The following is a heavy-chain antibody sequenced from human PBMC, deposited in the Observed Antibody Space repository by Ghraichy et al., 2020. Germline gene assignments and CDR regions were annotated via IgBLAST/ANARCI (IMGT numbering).Heavy chain of an antibody. V-gene: IGHV4-30-2*01. CDR3: AREVAAAGTRWDWFDP. CDR1: GGSISSGGYS. J-gene: IGHJ5*02. CDR2: IYHSGST. D-gene: IGHD6-13*01. Sequence: SETLSLTCAVSGGSISSGGYSWSWIRQPPGKGLEWIGYIYHSGSTYYNPSLKSRVTISVDRSKNQFSLKLSSVTAADTAVYYCAREVAAAGTRWDWFDPWGQGTLVTVSS.